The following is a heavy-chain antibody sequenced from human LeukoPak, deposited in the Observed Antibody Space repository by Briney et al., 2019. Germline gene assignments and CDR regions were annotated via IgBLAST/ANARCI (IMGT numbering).Heavy chain of an antibody. D-gene: IGHD4-23*01. CDR2: IKQDGSDK. Sequence: GGTLRLSRAASGFTFSAYWMSWVRQAPGTGLEWVANIKQDGSDKYYVDSVKGRFTISRDNAKNSLYLQMNSLRAEDTAVYYCARKTVVGSYFDYWGQGTPVTVSS. V-gene: IGHV3-7*03. CDR3: ARKTVVGSYFDY. J-gene: IGHJ4*02. CDR1: GFTFSAYW.